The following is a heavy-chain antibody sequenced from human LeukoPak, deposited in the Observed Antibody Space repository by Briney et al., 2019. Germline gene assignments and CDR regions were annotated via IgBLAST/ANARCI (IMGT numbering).Heavy chain of an antibody. CDR1: GYTFTGYY. CDR3: ARARMGSAYDYFDY. D-gene: IGHD5-12*01. Sequence: ASVTVSCKSSGYTFTGYYIHWVRQAPGKGLEWVGWINPNSGGTNFAQKFQGRFTMTRDTSTTTAYMELSSLRSDDTAVYYCARARMGSAYDYFDYWGQGTLVTVSS. J-gene: IGHJ4*01. CDR2: INPNSGGT. V-gene: IGHV1-2*02.